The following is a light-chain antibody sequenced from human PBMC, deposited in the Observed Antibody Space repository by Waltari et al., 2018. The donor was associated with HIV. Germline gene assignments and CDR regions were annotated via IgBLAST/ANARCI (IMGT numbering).Light chain of an antibody. V-gene: IGLV3-21*02. CDR2: DDR. J-gene: IGLJ2*01. Sequence: SYVLTQPPSVSVAPGQTARMTCGGNNIGSKRLHWYQQKPGQAPVLVVYDDRDRPSGIPERFSGSNFGNTATLTITRVEAWDEADYYCQVWESSTDDHQVVFGGGTKLTVL. CDR3: QVWESSTDDHQVV. CDR1: NIGSKR.